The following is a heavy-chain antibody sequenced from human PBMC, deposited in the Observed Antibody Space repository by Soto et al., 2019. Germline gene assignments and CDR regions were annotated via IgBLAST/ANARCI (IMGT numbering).Heavy chain of an antibody. J-gene: IGHJ6*02. CDR2: MYNTGST. Sequence: PSETLSLTCTVSGSSISGYYLSWIRQPPGKGLEWIGYMYNTGSTVYNPSFKSRVTISVDTSKNQFSLKLNSVTAADTAVYYCTRDLWGYCGTDCYPLDVWGQGTTVTVSS. V-gene: IGHV4-59*01. D-gene: IGHD2-21*02. CDR1: GSSISGYY. CDR3: TRDLWGYCGTDCYPLDV.